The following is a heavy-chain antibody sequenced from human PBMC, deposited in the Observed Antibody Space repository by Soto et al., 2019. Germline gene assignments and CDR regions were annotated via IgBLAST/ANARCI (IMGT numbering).Heavy chain of an antibody. CDR2: MHYSGST. V-gene: IGHV4-61*01. CDR3: ASWYSSTWSNFDY. Sequence: PSETLSLTCTVSGGSVSSENYYWNWIRQPPGKRLEWIGYMHYSGSTNYNPSLKSRVTISVDRSKNQFSLRLSSVTAADTAVYYCASWYSSTWSNFDYWGQGILVTVSS. J-gene: IGHJ4*02. D-gene: IGHD6-13*01. CDR1: GGSVSSENYY.